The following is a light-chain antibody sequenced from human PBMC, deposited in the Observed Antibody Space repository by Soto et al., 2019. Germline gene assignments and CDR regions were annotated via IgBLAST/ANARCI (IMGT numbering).Light chain of an antibody. CDR2: GAS. CDR1: QSVSNNY. J-gene: IGKJ5*01. CDR3: QQYDDSIT. Sequence: PGASATLSCRASQSVSNNYLAWYQQKPGRAPRLLIYGASNRATGIPDRFSGSGSGTDFTLTINRLEPEDFAVFYCQQYDDSITFGQGTRLEIE. V-gene: IGKV3-20*01.